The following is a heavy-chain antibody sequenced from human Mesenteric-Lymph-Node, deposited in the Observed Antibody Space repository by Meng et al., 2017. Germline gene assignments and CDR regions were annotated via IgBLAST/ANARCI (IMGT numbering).Heavy chain of an antibody. Sequence: SETLSLTCTVSGGSISSGSYYWSWIRQPAGKGLEWIGRIYTSGSTNYNPSLKSRVTISVDTSKNQFSLRLSSVTAADTAVYYCARGLRGTVTWTDAFDIWGQGTMVTVSS. D-gene: IGHD4-17*01. CDR2: IYTSGST. V-gene: IGHV4-61*02. CDR1: GGSISSGSYY. J-gene: IGHJ3*02. CDR3: ARGLRGTVTWTDAFDI.